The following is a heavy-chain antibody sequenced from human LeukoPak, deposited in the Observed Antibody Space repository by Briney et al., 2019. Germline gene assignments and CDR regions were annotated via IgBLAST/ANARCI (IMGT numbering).Heavy chain of an antibody. J-gene: IGHJ2*01. Sequence: TSETLSLTCTVSGGSISSNGYYWGCIRQPPGKGLEWIGSIYYSGTTFDNPSLKSRVTISIDKSRNQLSLKLSSVIAADTAVYYCASNQWPKWYFDLWGRGTLVTVSS. CDR2: IYYSGTT. CDR3: ASNQWPKWYFDL. D-gene: IGHD6-19*01. V-gene: IGHV4-39*07. CDR1: GGSISSNGYY.